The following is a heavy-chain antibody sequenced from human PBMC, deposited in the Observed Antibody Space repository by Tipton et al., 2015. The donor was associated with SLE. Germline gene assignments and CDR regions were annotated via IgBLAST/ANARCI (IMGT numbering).Heavy chain of an antibody. J-gene: IGHJ4*02. D-gene: IGHD4-23*01. Sequence: QLVQSGAEVKKSGESLKISCKASGYSFTNYWIGWVRQMPGKGLEWMGIIYPGDSNIRYSPSFQGQVTISADKSINTAYLQWSSPKASDTAMYYCARLSGSPTVVMYYFDYWGQGTLVTVSS. V-gene: IGHV5-51*03. CDR3: ARLSGSPTVVMYYFDY. CDR2: IYPGDSNI. CDR1: GYSFTNYW.